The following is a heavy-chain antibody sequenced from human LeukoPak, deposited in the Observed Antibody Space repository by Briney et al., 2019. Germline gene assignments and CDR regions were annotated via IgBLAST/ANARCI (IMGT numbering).Heavy chain of an antibody. CDR3: ARHGHGAKFDY. V-gene: IGHV4-39*01. Sequence: SETLSLTCTVSGDSVTSYSYYWGWIRQPPGKGLEWIGSISYDGTTYFNPSLKSRVTISVDTSKNQFSLNLGSATAADTALYYCARHGHGAKFDYWGQGTLVTVSS. CDR2: ISYDGTT. J-gene: IGHJ4*02. CDR1: GDSVTSYSYY. D-gene: IGHD4-17*01.